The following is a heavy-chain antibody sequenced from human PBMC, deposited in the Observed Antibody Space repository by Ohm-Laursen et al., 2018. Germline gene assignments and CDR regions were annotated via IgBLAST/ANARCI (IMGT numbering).Heavy chain of an antibody. CDR2: ISSSGSTI. V-gene: IGHV3-48*03. D-gene: IGHD3-16*01. CDR3: ARDPVRGLTDY. Sequence: SLRLSCAASGFTFDSYDMHWVRQAPGKGLEWVSYISSSGSTIHYADSVKGRFTISRDNAKNSLYLQMNSLRAEDTAVYHCARDPVRGLTDYWGQGTLVTVSS. CDR1: GFTFDSYD. J-gene: IGHJ4*02.